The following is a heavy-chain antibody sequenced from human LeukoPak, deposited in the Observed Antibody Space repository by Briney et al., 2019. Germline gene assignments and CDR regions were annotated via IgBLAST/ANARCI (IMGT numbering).Heavy chain of an antibody. CDR2: INHSGST. Sequence: SETLSLTCAVYGGSFSGYYWSWIRQPPGKGLEWIGEINHSGSTNYNPSLKSRVTISVDTSKNQFSLKLTAVTAADTAVYYCARRVIATAFSWFDPWGQGTLVTVSS. D-gene: IGHD3-22*01. CDR1: GGSFSGYY. CDR3: ARRVIATAFSWFDP. V-gene: IGHV4-34*01. J-gene: IGHJ5*02.